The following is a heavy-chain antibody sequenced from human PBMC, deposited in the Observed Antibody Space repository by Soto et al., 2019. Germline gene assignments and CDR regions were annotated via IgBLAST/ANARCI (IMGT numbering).Heavy chain of an antibody. CDR2: INHSGST. J-gene: IGHJ6*02. CDR3: ATGRLGLPGITIFGVVIPPYGMDV. CDR1: GGSFSGYY. D-gene: IGHD3-3*01. V-gene: IGHV4-34*01. Sequence: PSETLSLTCAVYGGSFSGYYWSWIRQPPGKGLEWIGEINHSGSTNYNPSLKSRVTISVDTSKNQFSLKLSSVTAADTAVYYCATGRLGLPGITIFGVVIPPYGMDVWGQGTTVNVSS.